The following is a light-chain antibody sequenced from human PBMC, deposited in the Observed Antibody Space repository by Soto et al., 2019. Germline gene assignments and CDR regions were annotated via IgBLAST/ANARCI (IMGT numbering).Light chain of an antibody. CDR1: ESISNY. J-gene: IGKJ2*01. V-gene: IGKV1-39*01. Sequence: DLQMTQSPSSLSASVGDRVTITCRASESISNYLNWYQQKPGKAPELLIYAASSLQSGVPSRLSGSGSGTDFTLTISSLQPEDFASYYCQQSYSTPYTFGQGTKLEIK. CDR3: QQSYSTPYT. CDR2: AAS.